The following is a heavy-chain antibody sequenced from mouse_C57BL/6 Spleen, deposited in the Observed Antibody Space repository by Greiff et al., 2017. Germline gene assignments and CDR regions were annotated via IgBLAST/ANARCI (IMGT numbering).Heavy chain of an antibody. CDR2: IEPANGKT. CDR1: GFNIKNTY. D-gene: IGHD3-3*01. Sequence: EVQGVESVAELVRPGASVTLSCTASGFNIKNTYMHWVKQRPEQGLEWIGRIEPANGKTKYAPKFQGTATITADTSSKTAYLQLSSLTSEDTAIYYCARGTFDYWGQGTTLTVAS. V-gene: IGHV14-3*01. CDR3: ARGTFDY. J-gene: IGHJ2*01.